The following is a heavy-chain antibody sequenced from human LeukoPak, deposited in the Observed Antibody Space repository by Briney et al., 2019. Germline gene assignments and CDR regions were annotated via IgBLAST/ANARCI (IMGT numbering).Heavy chain of an antibody. CDR1: GGSIISTNYY. D-gene: IGHD3-3*01. J-gene: IGHJ4*02. Sequence: SETLSLTCSVSGGSIISTNYYWGWIRQPPGKGLEWIGSTYQSGSGSSYYNPSLKSRVTISGDTFKNHFFLRLSSVTAADTAVYYCASTLRFLPYRRFDYWGQGTLVTVPS. CDR2: TYQSGSGSS. V-gene: IGHV4-39*02. CDR3: ASTLRFLPYRRFDY.